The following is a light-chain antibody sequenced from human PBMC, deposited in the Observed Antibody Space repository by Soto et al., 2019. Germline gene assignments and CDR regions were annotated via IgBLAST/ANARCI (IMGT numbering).Light chain of an antibody. Sequence: DVVMTQSPLSLPVTLGQPASISCRSSQSLVNTDGHSYLNWFQQRPGQSPRRLIYKVSNRDSGVPDRFSGSGSGTDFTLEISRVEAEDVGVYYCMQSIHWPWTFGQGTKVEIK. CDR1: QSLVNTDGHSY. CDR3: MQSIHWPWT. V-gene: IGKV2-30*01. CDR2: KVS. J-gene: IGKJ1*01.